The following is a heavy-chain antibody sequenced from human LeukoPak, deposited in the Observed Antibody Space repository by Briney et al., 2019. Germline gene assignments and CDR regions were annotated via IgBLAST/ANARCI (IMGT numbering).Heavy chain of an antibody. CDR2: IGDNGDSI. CDR3: AKVISGWYGYDF. V-gene: IGHV3-23*01. J-gene: IGHJ4*02. D-gene: IGHD6-19*01. Sequence: GGSLRLSCAASGFTFSNFTMSWVRQAPGKGLEWVSSIGDNGDSIYCADSVEGRFTISRDNSKNTLYLQMNNLKIEDTAFYYCAKVISGWYGYDFWGQGTLVTVSS. CDR1: GFTFSNFT.